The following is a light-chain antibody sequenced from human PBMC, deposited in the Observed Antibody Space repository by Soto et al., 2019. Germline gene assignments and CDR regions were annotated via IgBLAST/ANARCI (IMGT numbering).Light chain of an antibody. CDR2: DSS. CDR1: QSISRY. CDR3: QQRSNGPAFT. V-gene: IGKV3-11*01. Sequence: EIVLTQSPATLSLSPGERATLSCRASQSISRYLAWYQQKTGQAPRLLIYDSSNRATGIPGRFSGSGSGTDFTLTISSLEPEDFAVYYCQQRSNGPAFTFGQGTKLEIK. J-gene: IGKJ2*01.